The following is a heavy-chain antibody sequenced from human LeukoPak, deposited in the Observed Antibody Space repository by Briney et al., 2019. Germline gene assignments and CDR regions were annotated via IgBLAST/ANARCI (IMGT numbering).Heavy chain of an antibody. CDR1: GGSISSYY. V-gene: IGHV4-59*01. Sequence: SETLSLTCTVSGGSISSYYWSWIRQPPGEGLEWIGYIYYSGSTNYNPSLKSRVTISVDTSKNQFSLKLSSVTAADTAVYYCARGPLSYFDYWGQGTLVTVSS. D-gene: IGHD2-8*01. CDR3: ARGPLSYFDY. J-gene: IGHJ4*02. CDR2: IYYSGST.